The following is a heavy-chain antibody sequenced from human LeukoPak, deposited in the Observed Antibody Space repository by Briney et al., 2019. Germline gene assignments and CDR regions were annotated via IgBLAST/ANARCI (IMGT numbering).Heavy chain of an antibody. J-gene: IGHJ4*02. CDR1: GLTFRNYG. CDR3: AKVFRSGDLFVSDS. D-gene: IGHD4-17*01. CDR2: IWYDGSNQ. Sequence: PGGSLRLSCAASGLTFRNYGMHWVRQAPGKGLEWVAVIWYDGSNQYYLDSVKGRFTVSRDNSKNTLFLQMSSLRAEDSAVYYCAKVFRSGDLFVSDSWGQGALVSVSS. V-gene: IGHV3-33*06.